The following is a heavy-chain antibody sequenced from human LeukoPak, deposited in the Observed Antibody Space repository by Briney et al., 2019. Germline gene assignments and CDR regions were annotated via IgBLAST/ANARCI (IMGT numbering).Heavy chain of an antibody. CDR3: AARNFDY. CDR1: GFTVSSNY. J-gene: IGHJ4*02. CDR2: IYSGGST. Sequence: GGSLRLSCAASGFTVSSNYMSWVRQAPGKGLEWVSVIYSGGSTYYADSVEGRFTISRDNSKNTLYLQTNSLRAEDTAVYYCAARNFDYWGQGTLVTVSS. V-gene: IGHV3-66*02.